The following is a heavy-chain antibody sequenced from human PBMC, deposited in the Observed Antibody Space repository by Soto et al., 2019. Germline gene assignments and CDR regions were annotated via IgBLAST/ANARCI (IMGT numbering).Heavy chain of an antibody. Sequence: ASVKVSFKASGGTFSSYAISWVRQAPGQGLEGMGGIIPILGIANYEQKFQGRVTITADKSTSTAYMELSSLRSEYTAVYYCARDYRHYYDSSGYYNWFDPWGQGTLVTVSS. CDR2: IIPILGIA. J-gene: IGHJ5*02. CDR1: GGTFSSYA. D-gene: IGHD3-22*01. V-gene: IGHV1-69*10. CDR3: ARDYRHYYDSSGYYNWFDP.